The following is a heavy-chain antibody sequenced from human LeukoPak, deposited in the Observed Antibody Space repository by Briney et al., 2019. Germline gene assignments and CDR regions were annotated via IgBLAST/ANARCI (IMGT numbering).Heavy chain of an antibody. V-gene: IGHV4-34*01. D-gene: IGHD1-26*01. CDR1: GGSFSGYY. J-gene: IGHJ6*03. Sequence: PSETLSLTCAVYGGSFSGYYWSWIRQPPGKGLEWIGEINHSGSTNYNPSLKSRVTISVDTSKNQFSLKLSSVTAADTAVCYCARGGPWALGARGYYYYMDVWGKGTTVTVSS. CDR3: ARGGPWALGARGYYYYMDV. CDR2: INHSGST.